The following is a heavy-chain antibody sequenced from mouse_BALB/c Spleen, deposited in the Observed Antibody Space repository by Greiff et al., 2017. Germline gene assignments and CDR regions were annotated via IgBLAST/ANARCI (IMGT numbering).Heavy chain of an antibody. Sequence: VQLQQSGAELVRPGVSVKISCKGSGYTFTDYAMHWVKQSHAKSLEWIGVISTYYGDASYNQKFKGKATMTVDKSSSTAYMELARLTSEDSAIYYCARTLVTTVVDDAMDYWGQGTSVTVSS. V-gene: IGHV1S137*01. J-gene: IGHJ4*01. CDR2: ISTYYGDA. CDR1: GYTFTDYA. D-gene: IGHD1-1*01. CDR3: ARTLVTTVVDDAMDY.